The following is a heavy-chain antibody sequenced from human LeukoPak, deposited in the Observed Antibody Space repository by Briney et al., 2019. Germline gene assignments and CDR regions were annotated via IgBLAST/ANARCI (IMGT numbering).Heavy chain of an antibody. V-gene: IGHV3-23*01. Sequence: GGSLRLSCAASGFTFSSYAMSWVRQAPGKGLEWVSAISGSGGSTYYADPVKGRFTISRDNSKNTLYLQMNSLRAEDTAVYYCAKFDDSSGYYRYWGQGTLVTVSS. CDR3: AKFDDSSGYYRY. J-gene: IGHJ4*02. CDR1: GFTFSSYA. D-gene: IGHD3-22*01. CDR2: ISGSGGST.